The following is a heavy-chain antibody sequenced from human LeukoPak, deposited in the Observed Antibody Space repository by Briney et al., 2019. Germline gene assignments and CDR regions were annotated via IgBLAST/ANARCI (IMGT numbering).Heavy chain of an antibody. V-gene: IGHV3-23*01. D-gene: IGHD3-22*01. CDR1: GFTFSSYA. Sequence: GGSLRLSCAASGFTFSSYAMSWVRQAPGKGLEWVSVISGSGGSTYYADSAKGRFTISRDNSKNTLYLQMNSLRAEDTAVYYCAKGRPRDSSGCLDYWGQGTLVTVSS. CDR2: ISGSGGST. J-gene: IGHJ4*02. CDR3: AKGRPRDSSGCLDY.